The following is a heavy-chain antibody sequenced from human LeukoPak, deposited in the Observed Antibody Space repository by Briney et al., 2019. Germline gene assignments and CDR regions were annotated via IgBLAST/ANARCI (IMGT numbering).Heavy chain of an antibody. Sequence: GGSLRLSCAASGFTFSSYAMSWVRQAPGKGLEWVSAISGSGGSTYYADSVKGRFTISRDNSKNTLYLQMNSLRAEDTAVYYCAKGGSDCSSTSCWNEAFDIWGQGTMVTVSS. CDR1: GFTFSSYA. CDR3: AKGGSDCSSTSCWNEAFDI. J-gene: IGHJ3*02. V-gene: IGHV3-23*01. D-gene: IGHD2-2*01. CDR2: ISGSGGST.